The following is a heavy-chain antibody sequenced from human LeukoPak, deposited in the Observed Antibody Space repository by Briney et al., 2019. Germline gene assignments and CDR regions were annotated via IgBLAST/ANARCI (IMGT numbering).Heavy chain of an antibody. J-gene: IGHJ4*02. Sequence: ASVKVSCKASGYTFTGYYMHWVRQAPGQGLEWMGRINPNSGGTNYGQKFQGRVTMTRDTSISTAYMELSRLRSDDTAVYYCARDLHTFGFDYWGQGTLVTVSS. CDR2: INPNSGGT. CDR3: ARDLHTFGFDY. CDR1: GYTFTGYY. D-gene: IGHD3-16*01. V-gene: IGHV1-2*06.